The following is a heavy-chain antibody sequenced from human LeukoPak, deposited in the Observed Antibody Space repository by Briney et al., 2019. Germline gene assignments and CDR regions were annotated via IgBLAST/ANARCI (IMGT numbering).Heavy chain of an antibody. V-gene: IGHV3-21*01. D-gene: IGHD1-1*01. CDR1: GFTLSSYN. Sequence: GGSLRLSCAASGFTLSSYNLNWVRQAPGKGLEWVSSISSSSSYIYYADSVKGRFTISRDNAKNSLYLQMNSLRAEDTAVYYCAREGGTTGDAFDIWGQGTMVTVSS. J-gene: IGHJ3*02. CDR3: AREGGTTGDAFDI. CDR2: ISSSSSYI.